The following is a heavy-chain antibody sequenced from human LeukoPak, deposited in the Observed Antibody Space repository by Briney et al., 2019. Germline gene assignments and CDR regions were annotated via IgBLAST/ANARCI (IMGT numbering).Heavy chain of an antibody. CDR2: INPDGDGM. CDR3: AAWTDCGYSY. V-gene: IGHV3-7*01. Sequence: QPGGSLRLFCTASGFTFSRSWMNWIRQAPGKGLEWVANINPDGDGMRFVDSVKGRFTMSRDNAQSSLHLQMNSLRVEDTAFYYCAAWTDCGYSYWGQGVLVTVSS. D-gene: IGHD5-12*01. J-gene: IGHJ4*02. CDR1: GFTFSRSW.